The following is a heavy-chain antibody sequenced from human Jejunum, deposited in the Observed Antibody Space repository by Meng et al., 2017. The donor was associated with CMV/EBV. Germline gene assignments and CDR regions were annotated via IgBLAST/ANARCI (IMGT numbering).Heavy chain of an antibody. CDR2: IYRPDTP. CDR3: AQYCSSTSCSLRAFDY. J-gene: IGHJ4*02. Sequence: LSFGRYAMSWVRQAPGKGLEWVSLIYRPDTPYYADSVKGRFTITRDNSKNTLYLQMNSLRAEDTAVYCCAQYCSSTSCSLRAFDYWGQGTLVTVSS. CDR1: LSFGRYA. D-gene: IGHD2/OR15-2a*01. V-gene: IGHV3-23*03.